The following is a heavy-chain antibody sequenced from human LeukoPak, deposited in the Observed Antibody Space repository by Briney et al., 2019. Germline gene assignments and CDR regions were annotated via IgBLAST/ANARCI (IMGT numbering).Heavy chain of an antibody. D-gene: IGHD2-15*01. V-gene: IGHV3-21*01. Sequence: GGSLRLSCAASGFPFSSYSMNWVRQAPGKGLEWVSSISSSSSYIYSADSVKGRFTISRDNAKNSLYLQMNSLRAEDTAVYYCARDVTVVAATLDAFDIWGQGTMVTVSS. CDR2: ISSSSSYI. J-gene: IGHJ3*02. CDR1: GFPFSSYS. CDR3: ARDVTVVAATLDAFDI.